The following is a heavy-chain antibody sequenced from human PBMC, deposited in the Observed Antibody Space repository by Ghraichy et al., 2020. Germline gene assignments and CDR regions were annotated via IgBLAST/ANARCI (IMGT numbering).Heavy chain of an antibody. Sequence: SETLSLTCAVSGGSISSSNWWSWVRQPPGKGLEWIGEIYHSGSTNYNPSLKSRVTISVDKSKNQFSLKLSSVTAADTAVYYCARDGIAVAGTSYAFDIWGQGTMVTVSS. V-gene: IGHV4-4*02. CDR3: ARDGIAVAGTSYAFDI. CDR1: GGSISSSNW. CDR2: IYHSGST. D-gene: IGHD6-19*01. J-gene: IGHJ3*02.